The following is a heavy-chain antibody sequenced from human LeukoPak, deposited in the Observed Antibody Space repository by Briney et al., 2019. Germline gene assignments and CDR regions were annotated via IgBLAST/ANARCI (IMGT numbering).Heavy chain of an antibody. J-gene: IGHJ4*02. Sequence: NLGESLKISCKGFGYSFTSYWITWVRQMPGKGLEWMGRIDPTDSYTSHSPSFQGHATISVDKSISTAYLQWSSLKASDSAMYYCARSLGYSSSWLDYWGQGTLVTVSS. CDR1: GYSFTSYW. CDR3: ARSLGYSSSWLDY. V-gene: IGHV5-10-1*01. CDR2: IDPTDSYT. D-gene: IGHD6-13*01.